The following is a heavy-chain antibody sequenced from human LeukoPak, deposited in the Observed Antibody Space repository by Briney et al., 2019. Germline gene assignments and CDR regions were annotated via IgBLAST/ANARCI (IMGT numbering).Heavy chain of an antibody. Sequence: SVKVSCKASGFTFTSSAMQWVRQARGQRLEWIGWIVVGSGNTNYAQKFQERVTITRDMSTSTAYMELSSLRSEDTAVYYCAAEQQSSGDGVISFDPWGQGTLVTVSS. CDR3: AAEQQSSGDGVISFDP. CDR2: IVVGSGNT. J-gene: IGHJ5*02. D-gene: IGHD2-15*01. V-gene: IGHV1-58*02. CDR1: GFTFTSSA.